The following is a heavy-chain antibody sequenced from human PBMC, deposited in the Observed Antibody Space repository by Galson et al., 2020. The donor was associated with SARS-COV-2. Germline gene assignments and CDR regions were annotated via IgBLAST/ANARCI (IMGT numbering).Heavy chain of an antibody. CDR3: ARAPPTIFGVVIIGGNWFDP. D-gene: IGHD3-3*01. V-gene: IGHV1-3*01. CDR2: INAGNGNT. CDR1: GYTFTSYA. Sequence: ASVKVSCKASGYTFTSYAMHWVRQDPGQRLEWMGWINAGNGNTKYSQKFQGRVTITRDTSASTAYMALSSLRSEDTAVYYCARAPPTIFGVVIIGGNWFDPWGQGTLVTVSS. J-gene: IGHJ5*02.